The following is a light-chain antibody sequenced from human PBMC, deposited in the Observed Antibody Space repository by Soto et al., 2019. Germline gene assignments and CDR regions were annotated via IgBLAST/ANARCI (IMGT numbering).Light chain of an antibody. CDR3: GSDGCSDIYY. Sequence: QSVLTQPPSASGSPGLSVTISCTGSSNDVGAYNYVSWYQQHPGKAPKLIIYEVTKRPSGVPDRFSGSKSGNTASLTVSGLQADYYADIFCGSDGCSDIYYFGPGTKV. CDR2: EVT. J-gene: IGLJ1*01. V-gene: IGLV2-8*01. CDR1: SNDVGAYNY.